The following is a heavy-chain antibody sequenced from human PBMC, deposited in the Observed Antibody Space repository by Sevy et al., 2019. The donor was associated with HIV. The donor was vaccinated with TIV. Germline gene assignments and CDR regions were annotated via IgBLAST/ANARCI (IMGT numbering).Heavy chain of an antibody. V-gene: IGHV1-8*01. CDR3: ARGDPNDYVWGSYRYTRNWFDP. CDR1: GYTLTGYD. D-gene: IGHD3-16*02. Sequence: ASVKVSCKASGYTLTGYDMNWVRQATGQGLEWMGWMNPNSGNTGYAQRFQGRVTMTRNTSISTAYMELSSLRSEDTAVYYCARGDPNDYVWGSYRYTRNWFDPWGQGTLVTVSS. J-gene: IGHJ5*02. CDR2: MNPNSGNT.